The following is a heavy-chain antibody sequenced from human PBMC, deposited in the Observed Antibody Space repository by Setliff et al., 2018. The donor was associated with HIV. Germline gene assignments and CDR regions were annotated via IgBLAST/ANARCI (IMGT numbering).Heavy chain of an antibody. V-gene: IGHV4-39*01. CDR2: IYHSGNT. Sequence: LSLTCSVPGGPITSNTYFWDWIRQAPGKGLEWIGSIYHSGNTYYNPSLKSRVSISVDTSKRQFSLKLTSVTAGDSALYYCARRRGQKATGWYYFDFWGQGALVTVSS. J-gene: IGHJ4*02. D-gene: IGHD6-19*01. CDR1: GGPITSNTYF. CDR3: ARRRGQKATGWYYFDF.